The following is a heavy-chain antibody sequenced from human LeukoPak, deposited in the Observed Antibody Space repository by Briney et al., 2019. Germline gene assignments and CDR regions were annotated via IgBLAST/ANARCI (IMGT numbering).Heavy chain of an antibody. D-gene: IGHD2-2*01. J-gene: IGHJ4*02. CDR2: ISGSGGST. Sequence: GGSLRLSCAASGFTFSSYAMSWVRQAPGKGLEWVSAISGSGGSTYYADSVKGRFTISRDNSKNTLYLQMNSLRAEDTAVYYCAKDRPKSYIVVVPAAMGYFDYWGQGTLVTVSS. CDR3: AKDRPKSYIVVVPAAMGYFDY. V-gene: IGHV3-23*01. CDR1: GFTFSSYA.